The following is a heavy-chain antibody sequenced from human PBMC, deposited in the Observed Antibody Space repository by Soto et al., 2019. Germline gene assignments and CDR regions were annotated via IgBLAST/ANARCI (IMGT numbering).Heavy chain of an antibody. CDR1: GFSLSNARMG. D-gene: IGHD1-26*01. Sequence: QVTLKESGPVLVKPTETLTLTCTVSGFSLSNARMGVSWIRQPPGKALEWLAHIFSNDEKSSSKSLKSRLTISQDTSKSQVVLTMTNMDPVDTATYYCARHGRGVGARPLDYWGQGTLVTVSS. CDR2: IFSNDEK. V-gene: IGHV2-26*01. J-gene: IGHJ4*02. CDR3: ARHGRGVGARPLDY.